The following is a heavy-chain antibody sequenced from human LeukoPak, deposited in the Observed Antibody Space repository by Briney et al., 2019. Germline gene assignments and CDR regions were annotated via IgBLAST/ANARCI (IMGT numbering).Heavy chain of an antibody. V-gene: IGHV4-61*08. Sequence: SETLSPTCTVSGGSISSGDYYWSWIRQPPGKGLEWIGYIYYSGSIKYNPSLKSRVTMSVDTSKNQFSLKLSSVTAADTAIYYCARENPSGYYNRPIDYWGQGTLVTVSS. CDR2: IYYSGSI. J-gene: IGHJ4*02. D-gene: IGHD3-22*01. CDR1: GGSISSGDYY. CDR3: ARENPSGYYNRPIDY.